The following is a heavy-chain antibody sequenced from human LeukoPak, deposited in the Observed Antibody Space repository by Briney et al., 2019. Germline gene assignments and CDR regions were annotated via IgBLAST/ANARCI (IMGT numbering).Heavy chain of an antibody. CDR2: ITREGSAA. J-gene: IGHJ4*02. D-gene: IGHD2-8*01. Sequence: GGSLRLSCVVSGFTFSSHSMSWVRQAPGKGLEWVADITREGSAAYYVDSVKGRFSISRDNAKNSLYLQMNSLRAEDTAVYYCAKDWHNGDDPLFDYWSQGTVVTVSS. CDR3: AKDWHNGDDPLFDY. V-gene: IGHV3-7*05. CDR1: GFTFSSHS.